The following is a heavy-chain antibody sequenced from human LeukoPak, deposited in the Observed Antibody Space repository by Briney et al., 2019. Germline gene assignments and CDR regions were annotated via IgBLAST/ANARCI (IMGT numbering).Heavy chain of an antibody. CDR1: GYTFTSYG. V-gene: IGHV1-18*01. D-gene: IGHD3-22*01. CDR3: ARGPGGRSGYHPLEDYYYYYMDV. J-gene: IGHJ6*03. Sequence: ASVKVSCKASGYTFTSYGISWVRQAPGQGLEWMGWISAYNGNTNYAQKLQGRVTMTTDTSTSTAYMELRSLRSDDTAVYYCARGPGGRSGYHPLEDYYYYYMDVWGKGTTVTVSS. CDR2: ISAYNGNT.